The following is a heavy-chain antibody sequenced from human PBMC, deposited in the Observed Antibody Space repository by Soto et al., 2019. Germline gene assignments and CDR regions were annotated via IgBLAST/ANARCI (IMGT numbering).Heavy chain of an antibody. CDR1: GGLFSSYA. D-gene: IGHD7-27*01. J-gene: IGHJ4*02. V-gene: IGHV3-30*16. CDR2: ISYDGTNK. CDR3: ARDPKTSGGQHWAFNYFDS. Sequence: QEQLVQSGAEVKKPGSSVKVSCKASGGLFSSYAISWVRQAPGQGLEWMALISYDGTNKFYADSVKGRFTISRDNSKSTLYLQVDSLRPEDAAVYYCARDPKTSGGQHWAFNYFDSWGQGTLVTVSS.